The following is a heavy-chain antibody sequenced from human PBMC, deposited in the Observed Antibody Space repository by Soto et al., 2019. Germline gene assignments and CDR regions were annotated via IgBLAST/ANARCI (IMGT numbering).Heavy chain of an antibody. V-gene: IGHV4-4*02. Sequence: PSETLSLTCAVSGGSISSSNWWSWVRQPPGKGLEWIGEIYHSGSTNYNPSLKSRVTISVDKSKNQFSLKLSSVTAADTAVYYCARSRVVPAAMVDYYYYGMDVWGQGTTVTVSS. CDR2: IYHSGST. J-gene: IGHJ6*02. CDR3: ARSRVVPAAMVDYYYYGMDV. D-gene: IGHD2-2*01. CDR1: GGSISSSNW.